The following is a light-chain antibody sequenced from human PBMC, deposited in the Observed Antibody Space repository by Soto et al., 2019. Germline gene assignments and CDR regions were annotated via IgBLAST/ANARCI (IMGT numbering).Light chain of an antibody. J-gene: IGKJ2*01. CDR1: QSINTW. CDR3: QQYNSHSSYT. CDR2: NAS. Sequence: DIQMTQSPSTLSASVGDRVTITCRASQSINTWLAWYQQKPGKAPKLLIYNASSLGSGVPSRFSGSGSGTDFTLTISSLQRDDFAIYYCQQYNSHSSYTFGQGTKLEIK. V-gene: IGKV1-5*03.